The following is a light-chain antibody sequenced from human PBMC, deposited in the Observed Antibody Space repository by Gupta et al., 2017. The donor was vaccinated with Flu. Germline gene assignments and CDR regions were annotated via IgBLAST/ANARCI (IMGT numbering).Light chain of an antibody. J-gene: IGLJ3*02. CDR3: AAWDDSLSGRV. Sequence: QSVLPQPPSASGPPGQRVTISCSGSSSNIGSNYVYWYQQLPGTAPKLLIYRNNQRPSGVPARFSGSKSGTSASLAISGLRSEDEADYYCAAWDDSLSGRVFGGGTKLTVL. V-gene: IGLV1-47*01. CDR2: RNN. CDR1: SSNIGSNY.